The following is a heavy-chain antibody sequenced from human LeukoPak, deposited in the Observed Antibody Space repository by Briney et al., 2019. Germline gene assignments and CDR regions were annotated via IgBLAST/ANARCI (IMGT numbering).Heavy chain of an antibody. J-gene: IGHJ4*02. D-gene: IGHD3-16*01. V-gene: IGHV3-7*01. Sequence: GGSLRLSCAASGVSFTNYWMGWVRQAPAKGLEYVGNIKQDGSETYYVDSLRGRFTISRDNAKNSLYLQMNSLRVEGTAVYYCVRDDRSDSGYYYDNYWRQGTLVSVP. CDR2: IKQDGSET. CDR1: GVSFTNYW. CDR3: VRDDRSDSGYYYDNY.